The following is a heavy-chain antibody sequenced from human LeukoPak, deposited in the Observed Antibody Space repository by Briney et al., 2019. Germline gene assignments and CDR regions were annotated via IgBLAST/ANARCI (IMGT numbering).Heavy chain of an antibody. CDR2: ISSSSSYI. Sequence: GGSLRLSCAASGFTFSSYSMKWVRQAPGKGLEWVSSISSSSSYIYYADSVKGRFTISRDNAKNSLYLQMNSLRAEDTAVYYCARESSSSSSSYFDYWGQGTLVTVSS. V-gene: IGHV3-21*01. J-gene: IGHJ4*02. CDR1: GFTFSSYS. CDR3: ARESSSSSSSYFDY. D-gene: IGHD6-6*01.